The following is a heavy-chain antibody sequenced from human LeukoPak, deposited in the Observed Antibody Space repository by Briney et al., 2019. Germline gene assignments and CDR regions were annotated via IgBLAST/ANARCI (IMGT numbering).Heavy chain of an antibody. V-gene: IGHV4-39*01. D-gene: IGHD3-3*01. CDR2: IYYSGST. CDR3: ARLEEGYDFWSGYYIPNWFDP. J-gene: IGHJ5*02. Sequence: SETLSLTCTVSGGSISSSSYYWGWIRQPPGKGLEWIGSIYYSGSTYYNPSLKSRVTISVDTSKNQFSLKLSSVTAADTAVYYCARLEEGYDFWSGYYIPNWFDPWGQGTLVTASS. CDR1: GGSISSSSYY.